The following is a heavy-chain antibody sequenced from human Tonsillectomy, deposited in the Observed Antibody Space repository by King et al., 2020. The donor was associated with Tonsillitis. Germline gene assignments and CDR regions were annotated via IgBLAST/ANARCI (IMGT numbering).Heavy chain of an antibody. D-gene: IGHD3-3*01. CDR3: ARDRSVFYV. V-gene: IGHV2-70*04. CDR2: IDWVDDK. CDR1: RFSLNTIGMR. Sequence: VTLKVSGPALVKPTETLTLTCTFSRFSLNTIGMRVSGICQPPGKALEWLARIDWVDDKFYNTYLKTRLTISKDTSKNQVVLTMTNMDPVDTATYYCARDRSVFYVWGQGTMVTVSS. J-gene: IGHJ3*01.